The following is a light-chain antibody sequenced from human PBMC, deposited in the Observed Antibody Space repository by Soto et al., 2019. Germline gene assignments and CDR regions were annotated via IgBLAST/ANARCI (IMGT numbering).Light chain of an antibody. V-gene: IGLV1-44*01. CDR1: SSDIGSNP. J-gene: IGLJ2*01. CDR3: SAWDDNIYGPV. CDR2: RDN. Sequence: QSVLTQPPSASGTPGQRVAISCSGGSSDIGSNPVNWYLHLPGAAPKLLIYRDNQRPSGVPDRFSGSKSGTPASLTNSGLQSEDEADYFCSAWDDNIYGPVFGGGTQLTVL.